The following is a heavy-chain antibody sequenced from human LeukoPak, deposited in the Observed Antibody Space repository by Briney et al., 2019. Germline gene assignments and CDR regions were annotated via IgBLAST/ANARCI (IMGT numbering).Heavy chain of an antibody. CDR2: IYYSGST. J-gene: IGHJ6*02. V-gene: IGHV4-59*01. Sequence: PSETLSLTCTVSGGSISSYYWSWIRQPPGKGLEWIGYIYYSGSTNYNPSLKSRVTISVDTSKNQFSLKLSSVTAADTAVYYCARVGLSNGMDVWGQGTTVTVSS. CDR1: GGSISSYY. CDR3: ARVGLSNGMDV.